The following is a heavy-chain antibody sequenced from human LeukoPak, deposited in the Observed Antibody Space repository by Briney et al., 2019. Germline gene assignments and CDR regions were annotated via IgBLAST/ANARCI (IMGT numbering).Heavy chain of an antibody. V-gene: IGHV3-9*01. J-gene: IGHJ4*02. CDR2: ISWNSGSI. Sequence: GGSLGLSCAASGFTFDDYAMHWVRQAPGKGLEWVSGISWNSGSIGYADSVKGRFTISRDNAKNSLYLQMNSLRAEDTALYYCAKDRAVAANYFDYWGQGTLVTVSS. CDR1: GFTFDDYA. CDR3: AKDRAVAANYFDY. D-gene: IGHD6-19*01.